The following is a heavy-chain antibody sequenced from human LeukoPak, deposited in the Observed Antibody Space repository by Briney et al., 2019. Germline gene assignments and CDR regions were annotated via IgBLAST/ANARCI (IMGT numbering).Heavy chain of an antibody. J-gene: IGHJ4*02. D-gene: IGHD3-22*01. Sequence: SQTLSLTCAIFADSVSSNSAAWNWIRQSPSRGLEWLGRTYYRSKWYNDYAVSVKSRITINPDTSKNQFSLHLNSVTPDDTAVYYCARGPSQSVILFDYWGQGTLVTVSS. CDR3: ARGPSQSVILFDY. CDR1: ADSVSSNSAA. V-gene: IGHV6-1*01. CDR2: TYYRSKWYN.